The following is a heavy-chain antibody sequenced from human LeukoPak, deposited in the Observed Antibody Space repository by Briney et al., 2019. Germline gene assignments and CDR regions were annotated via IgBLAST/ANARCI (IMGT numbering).Heavy chain of an antibody. V-gene: IGHV3-7*01. CDR2: INQDGSEK. CDR3: ARSAKDRTYNWFDP. CDR1: GFTFSSYW. J-gene: IGHJ5*02. Sequence: GGSLRLSCAASGFTFSSYWMSWVRQAPGKGLEWVANINQDGSEKYYVDSVKGRFTISRDNAKNSLYLLMNSLRAEDMAVYYCARSAKDRTYNWFDPWGQGTLVTVSS. D-gene: IGHD1-14*01.